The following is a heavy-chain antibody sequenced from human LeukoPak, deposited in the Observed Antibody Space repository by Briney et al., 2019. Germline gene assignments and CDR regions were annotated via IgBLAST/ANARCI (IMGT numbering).Heavy chain of an antibody. J-gene: IGHJ5*02. CDR1: GGTFSSYS. D-gene: IGHD2-2*02. Sequence: ASVRFSCKASGGTFSSYSISWVRQAPGQGLEWMGGIIPIFDTANYAQKSQGRVTITTDESTNTAYMELSSLRSDDTAVYYCTRAALPAAIRSLTSNWYDPWGQGTLVTVSS. CDR3: TRAALPAAIRSLTSNWYDP. V-gene: IGHV1-69*05. CDR2: IIPIFDTA.